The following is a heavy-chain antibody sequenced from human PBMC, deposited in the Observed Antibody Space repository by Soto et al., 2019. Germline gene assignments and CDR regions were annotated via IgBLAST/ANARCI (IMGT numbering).Heavy chain of an antibody. D-gene: IGHD3-16*01. J-gene: IGHJ5*01. CDR3: ARMATFGSLNWFDS. V-gene: IGHV1-8*01. CDR1: GYSFTNND. CDR2: MNPGSGDT. Sequence: GASVKVSCKASGYSFTNNDVSWVRQATGQGLEWMGWMNPGSGDTGYAQKFQGRVTMTRDISIATAYMELSSLRSDDTAIYYCARMATFGSLNWFDSWGQGTLVTVSS.